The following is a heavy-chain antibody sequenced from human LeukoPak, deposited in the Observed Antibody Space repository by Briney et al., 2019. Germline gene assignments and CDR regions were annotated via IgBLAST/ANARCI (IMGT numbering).Heavy chain of an antibody. Sequence: GGSLRLSCAASGFTFSSYAMSWVRQAPGKGLEWVSAISGSGGSTYYADSVKGRFTISRDNSKNTLYLQMNSLRAEDTAVYYCAKALRFLEWFPHYYYYGMDVWGQGTTVTVSS. CDR1: GFTFSSYA. V-gene: IGHV3-23*01. J-gene: IGHJ6*02. CDR2: ISGSGGST. D-gene: IGHD3-3*01. CDR3: AKALRFLEWFPHYYYYGMDV.